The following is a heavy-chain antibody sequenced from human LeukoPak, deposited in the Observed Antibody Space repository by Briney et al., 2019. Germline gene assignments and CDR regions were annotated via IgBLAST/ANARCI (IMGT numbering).Heavy chain of an antibody. D-gene: IGHD2-8*01. J-gene: IGHJ4*02. V-gene: IGHV3-53*01. Sequence: GGSLRLSCAASGFTVSSNYMSWVRRAPGKGLEWVSVIYSGGSTYYADSVKGRFTISRDNSKNTLYLQMNSLRAEDTAVYYCASAYCTNGVCSKAPLDYWGQGTLVTVSS. CDR3: ASAYCTNGVCSKAPLDY. CDR2: IYSGGST. CDR1: GFTVSSNY.